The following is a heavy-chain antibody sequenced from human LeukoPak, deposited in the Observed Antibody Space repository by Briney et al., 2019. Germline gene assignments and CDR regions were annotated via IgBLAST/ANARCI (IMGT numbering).Heavy chain of an antibody. CDR2: IYYSGST. Sequence: PSETLSLTCTVSGGSISSYYWRWIRQPPGKGLEWVWYIYYSGSTNYNPSLKSRVTIFVDTSKNQFSLQLISLTAADTAVCYCARVIAYQPLPWAYWGQGNLVTVSS. CDR1: GGSISSYY. D-gene: IGHD2-2*01. CDR3: ARVIAYQPLPWAY. J-gene: IGHJ4*02. V-gene: IGHV4-59*01.